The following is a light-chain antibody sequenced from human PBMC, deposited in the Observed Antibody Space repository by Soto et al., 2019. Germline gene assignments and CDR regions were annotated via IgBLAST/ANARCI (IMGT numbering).Light chain of an antibody. J-gene: IGLJ1*01. CDR3: ISYASRRIYV. Sequence: QSALTQPASVSVSPGQSITISRTGTSSVVGAYNYVSWYQQHPDRAPKLISYEVSSRPSGVSNCFSGSNLDNKASLTNFCLQAEDEADYYCISYASRRIYVFGTGTKVTVL. CDR1: SSVVGAYNY. V-gene: IGLV2-14*01. CDR2: EVS.